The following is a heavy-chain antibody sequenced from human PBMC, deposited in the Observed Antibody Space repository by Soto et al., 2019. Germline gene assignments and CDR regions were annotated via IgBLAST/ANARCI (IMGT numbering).Heavy chain of an antibody. V-gene: IGHV3-23*01. CDR1: GFTFRTYA. CDR3: AKERSSGWSFDY. D-gene: IGHD6-19*01. J-gene: IGHJ4*02. CDR2: ISGSGAST. Sequence: EVQLLESGGGLVQPGGSLRLSCAASGFTFRTYAMNWVRQAPGKGLEWVSGISGSGASTYYADSVKGRFTVSRDNSKNTLYLQMNSLRAEDTAVFYCAKERSSGWSFDYWGQGTLVTVSS.